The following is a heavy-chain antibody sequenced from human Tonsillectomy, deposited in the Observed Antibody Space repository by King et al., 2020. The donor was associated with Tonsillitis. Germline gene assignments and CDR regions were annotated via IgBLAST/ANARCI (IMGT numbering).Heavy chain of an antibody. J-gene: IGHJ3*02. CDR1: GFTFMSYE. CDR3: ARRTYYSYSSGPDDAFDI. D-gene: IGHD3-22*01. V-gene: IGHV3-48*03. CDR2: ISNTDSTI. Sequence: VQLVESGGGLVQPGGSLRLSCASSGFTFMSYEMNWVRQAPGKGLEWVSYISNTDSTIYYADSVKGRCTISRDNAKNSLYLQMNSLRADDTAVYYCARRTYYSYSSGPDDAFDIWGQGTMVTVSS.